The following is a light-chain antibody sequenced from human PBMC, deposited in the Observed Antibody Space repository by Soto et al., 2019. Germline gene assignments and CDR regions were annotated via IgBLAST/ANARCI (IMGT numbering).Light chain of an antibody. J-gene: IGKJ1*01. CDR2: KAS. V-gene: IGKV1-5*03. Sequence: DIQMTQSPSTMSASVGDRVTITCRASQSISSWLAWYQQKPGKAPKLLIYKASTLQSGVPSRFSGSGSGTEFTLAISSLQTDDSATYYCKQYNDNWTFGQGTRCISN. CDR3: KQYNDNWT. CDR1: QSISSW.